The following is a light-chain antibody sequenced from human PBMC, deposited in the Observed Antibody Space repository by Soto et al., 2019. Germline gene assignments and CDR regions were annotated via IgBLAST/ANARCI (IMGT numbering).Light chain of an antibody. CDR1: QDISSY. J-gene: IGKJ4*01. CDR2: DAS. Sequence: DIQLTQSPSFLSASVGDRVTITGRASQDISSYLAWYQQKPGKAPKLLIYDASTLQSGVPSRFRGSGSGTEFTLTISSLQPEDFATYSCQQLDSYPIGTFGGGTKVEIK. V-gene: IGKV1-9*01. CDR3: QQLDSYPIGT.